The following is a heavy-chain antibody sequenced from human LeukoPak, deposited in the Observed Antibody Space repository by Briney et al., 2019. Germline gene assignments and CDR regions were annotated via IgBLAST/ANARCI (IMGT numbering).Heavy chain of an antibody. CDR2: IYYSGST. D-gene: IGHD2-21*02. CDR3: ARGVVVTAIFDY. V-gene: IGHV4-39*07. Sequence: PSETLSLTCTVSGGSISSSSYYWGWIRQPPGKGLEWIGSIYYSGSTYYNPSLKSRVTISVDTSKNQFSLKLSSVTAADTAVYYCARGVVVTAIFDYWGQGTLVTVSS. J-gene: IGHJ4*02. CDR1: GGSISSSSYY.